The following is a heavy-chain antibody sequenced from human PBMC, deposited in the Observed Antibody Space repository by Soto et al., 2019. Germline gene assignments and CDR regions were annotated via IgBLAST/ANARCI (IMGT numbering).Heavy chain of an antibody. J-gene: IGHJ6*02. CDR3: ARESVVTTYVQYYYYGMDV. D-gene: IGHD4-4*01. CDR2: ISYDGSNK. CDR1: GFTFSSYA. Sequence: QVQLAESGGGVVQPGRSLRLSCAASGFTFSSYAMHWVRQAPGKGLEWVAVISYDGSNKYYADSVKGRFTISRDNSKNTLYLQMNSLRAEDTAVYYCARESVVTTYVQYYYYGMDVWGQGTTVTVSS. V-gene: IGHV3-30-3*01.